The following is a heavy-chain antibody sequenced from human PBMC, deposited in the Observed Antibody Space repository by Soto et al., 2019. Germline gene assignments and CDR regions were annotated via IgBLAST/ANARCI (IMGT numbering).Heavy chain of an antibody. Sequence: GGSLRLSCAASGFTFSTYWMSWVRQAPGKGLEWVANIKQDGSEKYYVDSVKGRFTISRDNAKNSLYLQMNSLRAEDTAVYYCARCGSGTYYHYYGMDVWGQGTTVTVSS. CDR2: IKQDGSEK. CDR3: ARCGSGTYYHYYGMDV. CDR1: GFTFSTYW. D-gene: IGHD3-10*01. V-gene: IGHV3-7*05. J-gene: IGHJ6*02.